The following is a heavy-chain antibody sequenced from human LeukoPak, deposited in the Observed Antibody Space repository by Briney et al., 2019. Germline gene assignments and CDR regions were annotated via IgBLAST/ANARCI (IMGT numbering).Heavy chain of an antibody. Sequence: GGSLRLFCVASGFDISYNYVGWVRQAPGKGLEWVSVIHTGGTTHYADSVKGRFTISKDTSNNTVYLQMNSVTVEDTAVYYCARADLTPDYFDYWGQGTLVTVSS. CDR3: ARADLTPDYFDY. V-gene: IGHV3-53*01. CDR1: GFDISYNY. J-gene: IGHJ4*02. CDR2: IHTGGTT. D-gene: IGHD3-9*01.